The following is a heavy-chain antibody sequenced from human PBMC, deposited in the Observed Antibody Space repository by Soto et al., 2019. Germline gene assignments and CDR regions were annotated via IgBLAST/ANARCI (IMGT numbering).Heavy chain of an antibody. CDR2: LKSKSDGGTT. V-gene: IGHV3-15*01. CDR1: GFTFSKTW. Sequence: GGSLRLSCAASGFTFSKTWMSWVRQTPGKGLEWVGRLKSKSDGGTTDYAAPVKGRFTISRDDSRSTLYLQMNSLRIEDTGIYYCTTSPGYFDYWGQGALVTVSS. J-gene: IGHJ4*02. CDR3: TTSPGYFDY.